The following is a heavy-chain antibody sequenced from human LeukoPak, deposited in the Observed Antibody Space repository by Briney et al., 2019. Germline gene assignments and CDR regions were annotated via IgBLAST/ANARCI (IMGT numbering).Heavy chain of an antibody. D-gene: IGHD6-19*01. CDR3: ARGRSGWLFDY. Sequence: GGSLRLSCAASGFTFSSYSMNWVRQAPGKGLEWVSSISSSSSYIYYADSVKGRFTISRDNAKNSLYLRMNSLRAEDTAVYYCARGRSGWLFDYWGQGTLVTVSS. V-gene: IGHV3-21*01. CDR1: GFTFSSYS. CDR2: ISSSSSYI. J-gene: IGHJ4*02.